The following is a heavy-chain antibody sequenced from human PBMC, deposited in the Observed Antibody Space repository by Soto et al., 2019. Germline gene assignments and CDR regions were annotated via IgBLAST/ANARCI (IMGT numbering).Heavy chain of an antibody. D-gene: IGHD3-3*01. CDR2: IYYSGST. V-gene: IGHV4-61*01. Sequence: SETLSLTCTVSGGSVSSGSYYWSWIRQPPXKGLEWIGYIYYSGSTNYNPSLKSRVTISVDTSKNQFSLKLSSVTAADTAVYYCARAEYYDFWSGYYSAYYFDYWGQGILVTVSS. CDR1: GGSVSSGSYY. J-gene: IGHJ4*02. CDR3: ARAEYYDFWSGYYSAYYFDY.